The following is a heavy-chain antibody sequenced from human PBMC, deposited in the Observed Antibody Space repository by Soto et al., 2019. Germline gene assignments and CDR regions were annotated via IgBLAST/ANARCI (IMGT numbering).Heavy chain of an antibody. V-gene: IGHV4-59*08. CDR3: ARQGSLHFDY. D-gene: IGHD6-13*01. CDR1: GDSISSYY. CDR2: IYYSGST. J-gene: IGHJ4*02. Sequence: QVQLQESGPGLVKPSETLSLTCTVSGDSISSYYWSWIRQPPGKGLEWIGYIYYSGSTNYNPSLKSRVTISVDTSKNQFSLKLSSVTAADTAVYYCARQGSLHFDYWGQGTLVTVSS.